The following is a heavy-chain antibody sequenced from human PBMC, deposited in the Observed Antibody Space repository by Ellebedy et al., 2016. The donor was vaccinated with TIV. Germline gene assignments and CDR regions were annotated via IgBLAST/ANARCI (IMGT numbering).Heavy chain of an antibody. CDR1: GFTFSDQS. V-gene: IGHV3-21*01. CDR2: ISSTGYYI. Sequence: GESLKISCAASGFTFSDQSMNWIRQAPGKGLEWVSSISSTGYYIYYADSVKGRFTISRDDAMSSLFLQMNSLSAEDTAVYYCARSGGLDSWGQGTLVTVSS. J-gene: IGHJ4*02. D-gene: IGHD1-26*01. CDR3: ARSGGLDS.